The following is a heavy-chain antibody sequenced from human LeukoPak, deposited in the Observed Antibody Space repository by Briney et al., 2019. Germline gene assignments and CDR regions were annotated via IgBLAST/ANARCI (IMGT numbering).Heavy chain of an antibody. CDR1: GGSITSGNYY. Sequence: PSQTLSLTCTVSGGSITSGNYYWTWIRQPPGKGLEWIGYVYNTGSTYYNPSLKSRVTISINTSKNQFSLKLSSVTAADTAIYYCARGDSSGYYRWFAPWGQGTLVTVSS. CDR2: VYNTGST. V-gene: IGHV4-30-4*01. CDR3: ARGDSSGYYRWFAP. J-gene: IGHJ5*02. D-gene: IGHD3-22*01.